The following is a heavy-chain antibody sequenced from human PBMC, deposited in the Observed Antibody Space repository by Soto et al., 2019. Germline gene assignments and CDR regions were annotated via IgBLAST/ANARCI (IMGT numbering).Heavy chain of an antibody. CDR3: ARVGTVAGRDGLDV. CDR2: IYYNGST. Sequence: QVQLQESGPGLVQPSETLSLTCSVSGASITSFYWSWIRQPPGKGLEWIGYIYYNGSTKYNPSLKTRVTISGDTSKNHFSLNLISVTAADTAVYYCARVGTVAGRDGLDVWGQGTTVTVSS. CDR1: GASITSFY. V-gene: IGHV4-59*01. J-gene: IGHJ6*02. D-gene: IGHD6-19*01.